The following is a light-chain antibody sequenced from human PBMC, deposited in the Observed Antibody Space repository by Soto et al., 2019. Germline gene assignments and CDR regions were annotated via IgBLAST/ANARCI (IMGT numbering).Light chain of an antibody. CDR1: TGFVGSVSP. V-gene: IGLV2-23*01. J-gene: IGLJ1*01. Sequence: SVLAQPAAVSGAPGHTITIPCTGTTGFVGSVSPVSWYQQHPGKARKFMISAGHRRPPGVPDRFSGSTSVNSASLTISGLQAGDEADYYCCLYIGATTYVFGTGTKVTVL. CDR3: CLYIGATTYV. CDR2: AGH.